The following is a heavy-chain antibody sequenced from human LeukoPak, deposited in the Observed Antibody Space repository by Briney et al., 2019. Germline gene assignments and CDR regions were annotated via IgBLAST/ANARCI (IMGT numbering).Heavy chain of an antibody. CDR1: GYRFTNYW. J-gene: IGHJ4*02. V-gene: IGHV5-51*01. Sequence: GESLKISCQGSGYRFTNYWIAWVRQVPGKCLEWMGIIYPDDSDSRYSPSFQGQVTMSVDKSISTAYLQWSSLKTSDTAIYYCARQNWASGDYWGQGTLVTVSS. CDR3: ARQNWASGDY. D-gene: IGHD7-27*01. CDR2: IYPDDSDS.